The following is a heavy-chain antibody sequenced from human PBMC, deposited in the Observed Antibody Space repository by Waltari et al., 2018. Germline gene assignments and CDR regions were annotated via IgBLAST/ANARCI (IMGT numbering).Heavy chain of an antibody. V-gene: IGHV4-31*03. Sequence: QVQLQESGPGLVKPSQTLSLTCTVSGGSISSGGYYWSWIRQHPGKGLEWIGYIYYSGSTYYNPSLKSRVTISVDTSKNQFSLKLSSVTAADTAVYYCAREKGYYDNSGYYIDTFDIWGQGTMVTVSS. J-gene: IGHJ3*02. D-gene: IGHD3-22*01. CDR1: GGSISSGGYY. CDR3: AREKGYYDNSGYYIDTFDI. CDR2: IYYSGST.